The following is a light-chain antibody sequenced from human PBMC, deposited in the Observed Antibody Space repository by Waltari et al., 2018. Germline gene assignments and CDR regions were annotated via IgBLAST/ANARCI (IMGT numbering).Light chain of an antibody. CDR2: RNN. J-gene: IGLJ3*02. Sequence: QSVLTQPPSASGPPAQRVTIPFSGSQPHTCNNYCYSYQQLPGTAPKLLIYRNNQRPSGVPDRFSGSKSGTSASLAISGLRSEDEADYYCAAWDDSLSGRVFGGGTKVTVL. CDR1: QPHTCNNY. CDR3: AAWDDSLSGRV. V-gene: IGLV1-47*01.